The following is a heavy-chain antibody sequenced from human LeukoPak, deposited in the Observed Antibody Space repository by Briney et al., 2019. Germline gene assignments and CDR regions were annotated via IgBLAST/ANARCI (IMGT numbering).Heavy chain of an antibody. D-gene: IGHD3-22*01. CDR1: GGSISSYY. CDR2: IYYSGST. V-gene: IGHV4-59*01. J-gene: IGHJ3*02. Sequence: SESLSLTCTVSGGSISSYYWSWIRQPPGKRLGWIGYIYYSGSTNYNPSLKSRVTISVDTSKNQFSLKLSSVTAADTAVYYCAAASSGYPYDAFDIWGQGTMVTVSS. CDR3: AAASSGYPYDAFDI.